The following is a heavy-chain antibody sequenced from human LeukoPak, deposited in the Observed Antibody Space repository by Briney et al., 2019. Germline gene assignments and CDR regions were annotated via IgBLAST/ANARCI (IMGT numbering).Heavy chain of an antibody. CDR2: ISAYNGNT. V-gene: IGHV1-18*01. J-gene: IGHJ4*02. D-gene: IGHD3-22*01. Sequence: ASVKVSCKASGYTFTSYGISWVRQAPGQGLEWMGWISAYNGNTNYAQKLQGRVTMTTDTSTSTAYMELSGLRSEDTAVYYCALNVYYYDSSAFDYWGQGTLVTVSS. CDR3: ALNVYYYDSSAFDY. CDR1: GYTFTSYG.